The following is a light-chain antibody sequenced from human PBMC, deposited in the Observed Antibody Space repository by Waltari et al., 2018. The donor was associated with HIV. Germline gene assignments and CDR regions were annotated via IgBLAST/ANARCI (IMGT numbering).Light chain of an antibody. CDR3: AAWDDSLHGYV. V-gene: IGLV1-44*01. CDR2: SNN. J-gene: IGLJ1*01. Sequence: QSVLTQPPSASGTPGQRVPISCSGSSSTIGSNPINWYRQLPGTAPKRLIYSNNQWPSGVPDRFSGSKSGTSASLAISGLQSEDEADYYCAAWDDSLHGYVFGTGTKVTVV. CDR1: SSTIGSNP.